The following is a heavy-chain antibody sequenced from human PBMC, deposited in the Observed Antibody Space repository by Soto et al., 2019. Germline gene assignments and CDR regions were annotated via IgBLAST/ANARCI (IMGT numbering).Heavy chain of an antibody. CDR2: ISSSSSYI. CDR1: GFTFSSYS. CDR3: ARDCGPAEGYDMDV. J-gene: IGHJ6*03. Sequence: GGSLRLSCAASGFTFSSYSMNWVRQAPGKGLEWVSSISSSSSYIYYADSVKGRFTISRDNAKNSLYLQMNSLRAEDTAVYYCARDCGPAEGYDMDVWGKGTTVTVSS. D-gene: IGHD2-2*01. V-gene: IGHV3-21*01.